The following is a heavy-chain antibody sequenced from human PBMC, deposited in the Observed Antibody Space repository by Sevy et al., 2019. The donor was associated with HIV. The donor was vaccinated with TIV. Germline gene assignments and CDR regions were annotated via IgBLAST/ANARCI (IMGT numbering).Heavy chain of an antibody. CDR1: GFSFSTHG. J-gene: IGHJ4*02. Sequence: GGSLRLSCAASGFSFSTHGMHWVRQAPGKGLEWVAVISFDGSDKYYSESVKGRFTISRDNSKNTLLLQMSSLGAEDTAVYYCARDAGYSTGWYPGYWGQGTLVTVSS. CDR2: ISFDGSDK. D-gene: IGHD6-19*01. CDR3: ARDAGYSTGWYPGY. V-gene: IGHV3-30*03.